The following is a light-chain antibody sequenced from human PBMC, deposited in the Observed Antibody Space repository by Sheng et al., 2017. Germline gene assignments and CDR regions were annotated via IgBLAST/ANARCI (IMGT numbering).Light chain of an antibody. CDR2: GAS. CDR1: QHISSS. V-gene: IGKV1-8*01. CDR3: QQYSYYPRT. J-gene: IGKJ1*01. Sequence: AVRMTQSPSSLSASTGDGVTITCRASQHISSSLAWYQQKPGKAPKLLIYGASTLQSGVPSRFSGRGSGTDFTLTISGLQSEDFATYFCQQYSYYPRTFGQGTDGGNQT.